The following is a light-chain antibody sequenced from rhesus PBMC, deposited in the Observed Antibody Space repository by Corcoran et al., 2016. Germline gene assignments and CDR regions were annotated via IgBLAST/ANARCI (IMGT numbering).Light chain of an antibody. V-gene: IGKV3-24*04. Sequence: EIVMTQSPATLSLSPGERATLSCRASQSVGSSLAWYQQKPGQVPRLLIYGASTRAHGIPDRLSGSGSGTDFTLTISSLEPEDVAVYYCLQLSNWPRTFGQGTQVEIK. J-gene: IGKJ1*01. CDR1: QSVGSS. CDR3: LQLSNWPRT. CDR2: GAS.